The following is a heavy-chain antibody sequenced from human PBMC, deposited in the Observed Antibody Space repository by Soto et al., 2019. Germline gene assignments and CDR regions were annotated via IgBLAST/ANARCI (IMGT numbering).Heavy chain of an antibody. V-gene: IGHV3-30*03. D-gene: IGHD4-17*01. CDR2: ISYDGSNK. J-gene: IGHJ3*02. CDR3: AANAYYGDYGAFDI. CDR1: GFTFSSYG. Sequence: QVQLVESGGGVVQPGRSLRLSCAASGFTFSSYGMHWVRQAPGKGLEWVAVISYDGSNKYYADSVKGRFTISRDNSKNTLYLQMNSLRAEDTAVYYCAANAYYGDYGAFDIWGQGTMVTVSS.